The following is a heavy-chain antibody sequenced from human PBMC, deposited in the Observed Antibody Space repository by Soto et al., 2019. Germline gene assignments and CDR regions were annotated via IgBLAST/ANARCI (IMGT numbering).Heavy chain of an antibody. CDR3: ATRPSSSSFVVGGFDY. Sequence: QVQLVESGGGVVQPGRSLRLSCAASGFTFSSYAMHWVRQAPGKGLEWVAVISYDGSNKYYADSVKGRFTISRDNSKNTLYLQMNSLRAEDTAVYYCATRPSSSSFVVGGFDYWDQGTLVTVSS. CDR1: GFTFSSYA. CDR2: ISYDGSNK. V-gene: IGHV3-30-3*01. D-gene: IGHD6-6*01. J-gene: IGHJ4*02.